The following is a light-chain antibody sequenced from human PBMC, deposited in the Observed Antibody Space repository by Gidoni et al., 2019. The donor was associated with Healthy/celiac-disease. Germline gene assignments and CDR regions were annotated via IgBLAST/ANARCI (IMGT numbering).Light chain of an antibody. CDR1: SSDVGGYNY. CDR3: SSYTSSSTVV. CDR2: AVS. Sequence: QSALTQPAPVSGPPGQSITISCTGTSSDVGGYNYVSWYQQHPGKAPQRMIYAVSNRPSVFSNRFSGSKSGNTASLTISGLQAEDESYYYCSSYTSSSTVVFGGGTKLTVL. J-gene: IGLJ2*01. V-gene: IGLV2-14*01.